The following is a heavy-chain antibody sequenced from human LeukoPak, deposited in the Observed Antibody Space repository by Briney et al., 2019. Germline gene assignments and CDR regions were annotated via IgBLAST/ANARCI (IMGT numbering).Heavy chain of an antibody. D-gene: IGHD6-6*01. Sequence: PSETLSLTCTVSGGSISSSSYYWGWIRQPPGKGLEWIGSIYYSGSTYYNPSLKSRVTISVDTSKNQFSLKLSSVTAADTAVYYCARHDPKYSSSSEDWFDPWGQGTLVTVSS. V-gene: IGHV4-39*01. CDR2: IYYSGST. CDR1: GGSISSSSYY. CDR3: ARHDPKYSSSSEDWFDP. J-gene: IGHJ5*02.